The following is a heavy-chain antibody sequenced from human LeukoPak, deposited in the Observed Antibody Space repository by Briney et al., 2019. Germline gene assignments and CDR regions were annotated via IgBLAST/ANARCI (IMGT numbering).Heavy chain of an antibody. V-gene: IGHV4-59*01. D-gene: IGHD5-24*01. CDR2: IYYSGST. J-gene: IGHJ4*02. CDR1: GGSISSYY. CDR3: ARVGDGYKFDY. Sequence: ASETLSLTCTVSGGSISSYYWSWIRQPPGKGLEWIGYIYYSGSTNYNPSLKSRVTISVDTSKNQFSLKLSSVTAADTAVYYCARVGDGYKFDYWGQGTLVTVSS.